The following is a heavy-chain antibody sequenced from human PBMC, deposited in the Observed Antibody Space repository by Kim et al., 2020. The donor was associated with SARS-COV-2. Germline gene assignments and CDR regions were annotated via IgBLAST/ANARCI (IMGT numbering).Heavy chain of an antibody. D-gene: IGHD1-1*01. CDR3: ARDYWRHFDY. J-gene: IGHJ4*02. Sequence: SGEYYGDSLKGRFTISRDNAKNSLFLQMNRLRAEDTAVYYCARDYWRHFDYWGQGTLVTVSS. V-gene: IGHV3-7*03. CDR2: SGE.